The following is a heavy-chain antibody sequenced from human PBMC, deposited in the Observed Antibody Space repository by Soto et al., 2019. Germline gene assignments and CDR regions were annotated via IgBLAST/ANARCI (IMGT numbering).Heavy chain of an antibody. CDR3: AKSAPMDAGDKYYYDF. Sequence: ASVKVSCKASGVTFSTFGISWVRQAPGQGLEWMGGIIPFFGTARYSQKFEDRITITADESTNTVYMDLRSLTSEDTAIYYCAKSAPMDAGDKYYYDFWGQGALVTVS. D-gene: IGHD4-17*01. CDR2: IIPFFGTA. V-gene: IGHV1-69*13. J-gene: IGHJ4*02. CDR1: GVTFSTFG.